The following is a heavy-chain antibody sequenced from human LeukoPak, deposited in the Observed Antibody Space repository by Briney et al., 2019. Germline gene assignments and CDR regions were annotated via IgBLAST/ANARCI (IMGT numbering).Heavy chain of an antibody. CDR3: ARAAQPGFDP. Sequence: GGSLRLSCGASGLTFSTYRMNWVRQAPGKGLEWVSYISSDSGTIYYADSVKGRFTISRDNAKNSLYLQMNSLRAEDTAVYYCARAAQPGFDPWGQGTLVTVSS. J-gene: IGHJ5*02. D-gene: IGHD1-14*01. V-gene: IGHV3-48*01. CDR2: ISSDSGTI. CDR1: GLTFSTYR.